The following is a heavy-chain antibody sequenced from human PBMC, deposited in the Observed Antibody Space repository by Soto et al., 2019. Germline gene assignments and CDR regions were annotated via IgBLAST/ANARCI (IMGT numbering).Heavy chain of an antibody. Sequence: GASVKVSCKASGYTFTSYGISWVRQAPGQGLEWMGWISAYNGNTNYAQKLQGRVTMTTDTSTSTAYMELRSLRSDDTAVYYWARVSRYDFSYWFDPWGQGTLVTVSS. J-gene: IGHJ5*02. D-gene: IGHD3-3*01. CDR2: ISAYNGNT. CDR1: GYTFTSYG. V-gene: IGHV1-18*04. CDR3: ARVSRYDFSYWFDP.